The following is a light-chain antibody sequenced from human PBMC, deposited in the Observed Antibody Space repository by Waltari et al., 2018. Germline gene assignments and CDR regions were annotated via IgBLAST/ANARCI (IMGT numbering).Light chain of an antibody. CDR3: QRRTNWYA. CDR2: DSS. V-gene: IGKV3-11*01. Sequence: ETVLTQSPATLSLSPGERATLPCRASQSISTSFAWYQQKPGQAPRLLIYDSSNRATGVPDRFSGSGSGTDFTLTISSLEPEDFAVYYCQRRTNWYAFGQGTKLEIK. J-gene: IGKJ2*01. CDR1: QSISTS.